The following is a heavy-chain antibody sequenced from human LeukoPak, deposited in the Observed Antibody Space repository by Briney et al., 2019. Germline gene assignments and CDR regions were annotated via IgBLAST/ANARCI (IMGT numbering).Heavy chain of an antibody. Sequence: GESLKISCKGSGYSFSNYWIGWVRQMPGKGLEWMGIIYPGDSDTTYSPSFQGQVTISADKSINTAYLQWSSLRSEDTAVYYCARDKDYGDHSDWGQGTLVTVSS. CDR1: GYSFSNYW. V-gene: IGHV5-51*01. CDR3: ARDKDYGDHSD. D-gene: IGHD4-17*01. CDR2: IYPGDSDT. J-gene: IGHJ4*02.